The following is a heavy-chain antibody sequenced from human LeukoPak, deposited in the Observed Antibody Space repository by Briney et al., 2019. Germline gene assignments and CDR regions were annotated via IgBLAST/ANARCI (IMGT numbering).Heavy chain of an antibody. D-gene: IGHD3-22*01. V-gene: IGHV1-69*05. CDR1: GGTFSSYA. J-gene: IGHJ6*03. CDR2: IIPIFGTA. CDR3: ARDMGSSGLNYHYYYYYMDV. Sequence: SVKVSCKASGGTFSSYAISWVRQAPGQGLEWMGGIIPIFGTANYAQKFQGRVTITTDESTSTAYMELSSLRSEDTAVYYCARDMGSSGLNYHYYYYYMDVWGKGTTVTVSS.